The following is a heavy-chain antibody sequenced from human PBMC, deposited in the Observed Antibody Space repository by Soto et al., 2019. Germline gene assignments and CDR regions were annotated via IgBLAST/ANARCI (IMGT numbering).Heavy chain of an antibody. V-gene: IGHV4-31*03. CDR3: ARRGGSSSGYYYYAMDV. Sequence: PSETLSLTCSVSSDSMNSGGYYWSWIRQHPGKGLEWIGYIYSNGDTYYNPSLKSRVTISIDTSKKQFSLSLTSVTAADTAVYYCARRGGSSSGYYYYAMDVWGQGTTVTVSS. D-gene: IGHD6-6*01. J-gene: IGHJ6*02. CDR2: IYSNGDT. CDR1: SDSMNSGGYY.